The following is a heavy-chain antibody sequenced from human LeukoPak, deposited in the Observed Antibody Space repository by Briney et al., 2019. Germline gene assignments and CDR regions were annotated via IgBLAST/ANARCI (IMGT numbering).Heavy chain of an antibody. J-gene: IGHJ4*02. CDR2: IRYDGSNK. D-gene: IGHD2-21*01. Sequence: GGSLRLSCAASGFTFSSYGMHWVRQTPGKGLEWVAFIRYDGSNKYYTDSVMGRFTISRDNSKNTLYLQMNSLRAEDTAVYYCAKDKDPCKGTSISDFDYWGQGTLVTVSS. CDR1: GFTFSSYG. CDR3: AKDKDPCKGTSISDFDY. V-gene: IGHV3-30*02.